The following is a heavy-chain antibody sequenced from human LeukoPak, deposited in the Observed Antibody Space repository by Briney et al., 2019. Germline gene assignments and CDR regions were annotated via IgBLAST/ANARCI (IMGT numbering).Heavy chain of an antibody. D-gene: IGHD1-26*01. Sequence: ASVKVPCKASGYTFTSYGISWVRQAPGQGLEWMGWISAYNGNTNYAQKLQGRVTMTTDTSTSTAYMELRSLGSDDTAVYYCARVADIVGATTGYFDYWGQRTLVTVSS. J-gene: IGHJ4*02. CDR2: ISAYNGNT. V-gene: IGHV1-18*01. CDR3: ARVADIVGATTGYFDY. CDR1: GYTFTSYG.